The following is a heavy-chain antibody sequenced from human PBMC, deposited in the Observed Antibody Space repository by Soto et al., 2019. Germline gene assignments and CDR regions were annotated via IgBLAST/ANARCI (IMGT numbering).Heavy chain of an antibody. CDR1: GGTFRSYS. J-gene: IGHJ6*02. Sequence: SMKVSCKASGGTFRSYSISWVRQAPGQGLEWMGGIIPIFGAANYAQKFQGRVTITADESTSTAYMELSSLRSEDTAVYYCARGHLYLRKVYYYYGMDGWGQGNTVTV. V-gene: IGHV1-69*13. D-gene: IGHD2-8*01. CDR3: ARGHLYLRKVYYYYGMDG. CDR2: IIPIFGAA.